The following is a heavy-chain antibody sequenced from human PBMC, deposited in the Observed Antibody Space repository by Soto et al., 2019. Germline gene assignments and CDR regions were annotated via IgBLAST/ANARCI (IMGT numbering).Heavy chain of an antibody. D-gene: IGHD5-18*01. Sequence: GESLKISCEGSVYSFTSYWIGWVRQMPRKGLEWMGIIYPDDSDTRYSPSFQGQVTISADKSITTAYLQWSSLKASDTAMYYCARATWLQVWSHAFDIWGQGTMVTVSS. CDR2: IYPDDSDT. J-gene: IGHJ3*02. CDR1: VYSFTSYW. CDR3: ARATWLQVWSHAFDI. V-gene: IGHV5-51*01.